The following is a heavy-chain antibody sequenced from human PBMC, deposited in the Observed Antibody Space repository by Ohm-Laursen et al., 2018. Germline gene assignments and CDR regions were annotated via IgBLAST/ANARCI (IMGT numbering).Heavy chain of an antibody. CDR2: ISSSSSFI. CDR1: GFTFSSYS. Sequence: SLRLSCAASGFTFSSYSMNWVRQAPGKGLEWVSSISSSSSFIYYADSLKGRFTISRDNAKNSLYLQMNSLRAEDAAVYYCARHGRWCFDSWGQGTLVTVSS. J-gene: IGHJ4*02. V-gene: IGHV3-21*01. D-gene: IGHD2-8*02. CDR3: ARHGRWCFDS.